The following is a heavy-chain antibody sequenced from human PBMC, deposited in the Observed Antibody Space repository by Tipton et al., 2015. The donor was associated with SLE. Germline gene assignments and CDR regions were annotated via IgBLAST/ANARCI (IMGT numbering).Heavy chain of an antibody. CDR2: IYSGGST. CDR3: AKSPSGRGYSSSRYWYFDL. D-gene: IGHD6-13*01. J-gene: IGHJ2*01. Sequence: SLRLSCAASGFTFSSYAMSWVRQAPGKGLEWVSVIYSGGSTYYADSVKGRLTISRDNSKNTLYLQMNSLRAEDTAVYYCAKSPSGRGYSSSRYWYFDLWGRGTLVTVSS. V-gene: IGHV3-23*03. CDR1: GFTFSSYA.